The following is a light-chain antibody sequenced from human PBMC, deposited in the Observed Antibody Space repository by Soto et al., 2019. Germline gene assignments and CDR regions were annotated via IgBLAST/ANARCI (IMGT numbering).Light chain of an antibody. J-gene: IGLJ3*02. CDR3: QTWGNAIWV. CDR1: SGHISYA. V-gene: IGLV4-69*01. Sequence: QPVLTQSPSASASLGASVKLTCSLSSGHISYAIAWHQQQPEKGPQFLMRLKSDGSHTKGCGIPARFSGSSSGAERYLTISSLQSEDEADYYCQTWGNAIWVFGGGTKLTVL. CDR2: LKSDGSH.